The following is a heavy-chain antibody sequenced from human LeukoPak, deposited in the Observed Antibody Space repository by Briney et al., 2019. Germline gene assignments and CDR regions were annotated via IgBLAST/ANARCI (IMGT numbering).Heavy chain of an antibody. CDR1: GFTFDSYA. D-gene: IGHD3-10*01. J-gene: IGHJ5*02. CDR2: ISYDGSDK. Sequence: PGGSLRLSCAASGFTFDSYAMHWVRQAPGKGLEWVAVISYDGSDKYSADSVKGRFTISRDNSKNTLYLQMNSLRPEDTAVYYCARESYGSSFDPWGQGTLVTVSS. V-gene: IGHV3-30-3*01. CDR3: ARESYGSSFDP.